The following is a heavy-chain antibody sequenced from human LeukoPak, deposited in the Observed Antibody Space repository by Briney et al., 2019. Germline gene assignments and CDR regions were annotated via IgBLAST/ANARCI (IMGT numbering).Heavy chain of an antibody. V-gene: IGHV3-48*01. J-gene: IGHJ6*03. CDR3: ARDSVQDSYYYYMDV. Sequence: GGSLRLSCGASGFSFSSYSMNWVRQAPGRGLEWVPYISRGSGTIYYADSVKGRFTISRDNAKNSLYLQMNSLRAEDTAVYYCARDSVQDSYYYYMDVWGKGTTVTVSS. CDR2: ISRGSGTI. D-gene: IGHD1-1*01. CDR1: GFSFSSYS.